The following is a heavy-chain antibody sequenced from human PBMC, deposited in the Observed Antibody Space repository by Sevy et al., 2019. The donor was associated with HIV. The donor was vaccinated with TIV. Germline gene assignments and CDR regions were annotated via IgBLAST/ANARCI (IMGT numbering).Heavy chain of an antibody. D-gene: IGHD3-22*01. J-gene: IGHJ4*02. CDR1: GFTFSSYS. CDR2: ISSSSTYI. V-gene: IGHV3-21*01. CDR3: ARGPDYYDRSGYYYQ. Sequence: GGSLRLSCAASGFTFSSYSMHWVRQAPGKGLEWVSSISSSSTYIYYADSVKGRFTISRDNAENSLYLQMNSLRAEDTAVYYCARGPDYYDRSGYYYQWGQGTPVTVSS.